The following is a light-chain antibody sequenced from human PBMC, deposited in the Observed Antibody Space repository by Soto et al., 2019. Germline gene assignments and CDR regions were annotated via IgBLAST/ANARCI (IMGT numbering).Light chain of an antibody. Sequence: QSVLAQPPSASGSPGQSVTISCTGTSSDVGGYNYVSWYQQHPGKAPKFMIYDVNKRPSGVSHRFSGSKSGNTASLTISGLQADDEADYYCLSYAGSYNFVFGSGTKVTV. CDR1: SSDVGGYNY. V-gene: IGLV2-8*01. CDR2: DVN. CDR3: LSYAGSYNFV. J-gene: IGLJ1*01.